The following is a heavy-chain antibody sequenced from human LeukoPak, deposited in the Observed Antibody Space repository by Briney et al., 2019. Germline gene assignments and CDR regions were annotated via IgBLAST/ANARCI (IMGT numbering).Heavy chain of an antibody. Sequence: LTGGSLRLSCAASGFTFSSYAMSWVRQAPGKGLEWVSAISGSGGSTYYADSVKGRFTISRDNSKNTLYLQMNSLRAEDTAVYYCARDAIWFGGPGIYYYYYGMDVWGQGTTVTVSS. J-gene: IGHJ6*02. CDR3: ARDAIWFGGPGIYYYYYGMDV. CDR2: ISGSGGST. CDR1: GFTFSSYA. D-gene: IGHD3-10*01. V-gene: IGHV3-23*01.